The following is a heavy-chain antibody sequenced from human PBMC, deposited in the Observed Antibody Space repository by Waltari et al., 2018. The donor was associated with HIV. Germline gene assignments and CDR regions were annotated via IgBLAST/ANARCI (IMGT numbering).Heavy chain of an antibody. Sequence: EVQLVESGGGLVQPGRSLRLSCTASGFTFGAYVMSWFRQAPGKGLEWVGFIRSKAYGGTTENAASVKGRFTISRDDSKSIAYLQMNSLKTEDTAVYYCTRDGLYYDFWSGYPGYWGQGTLVTVSS. CDR1: GFTFGAYV. D-gene: IGHD3-3*01. V-gene: IGHV3-49*03. J-gene: IGHJ4*02. CDR2: IRSKAYGGTT. CDR3: TRDGLYYDFWSGYPGY.